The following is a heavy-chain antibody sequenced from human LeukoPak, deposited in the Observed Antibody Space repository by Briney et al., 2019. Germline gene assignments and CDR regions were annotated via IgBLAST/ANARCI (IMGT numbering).Heavy chain of an antibody. CDR1: GFTFSSYA. CDR3: AREIGFWSGYYDY. J-gene: IGHJ4*02. CDR2: ISYDGSNK. D-gene: IGHD3-3*01. V-gene: IGHV3-30*01. Sequence: PGGSLRLSCAASGFTFSSYAMHWVRQAPGKGLEWVAVISYDGSNKYYADSVKGRFTISRDNSKNTLYLQMNSLRAEDTAVYYCAREIGFWSGYYDYWGQGTLVTVSS.